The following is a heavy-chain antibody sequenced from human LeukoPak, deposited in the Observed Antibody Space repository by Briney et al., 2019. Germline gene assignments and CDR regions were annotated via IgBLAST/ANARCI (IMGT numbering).Heavy chain of an antibody. CDR2: FDPEDGET. V-gene: IGHV1-24*01. CDR1: GYTLTELS. Sequence: RASVKVSCKVSGYTLTELSMHWVRQAPGKGLEWMGGFDPEDGETIYAQKFQGRVTMTEDTSTDTAYMELSSLRSEDTAVYYCATASPYDILTGYCRYWGQGTLVTVSS. CDR3: ATASPYDILTGYCRY. D-gene: IGHD3-9*01. J-gene: IGHJ4*02.